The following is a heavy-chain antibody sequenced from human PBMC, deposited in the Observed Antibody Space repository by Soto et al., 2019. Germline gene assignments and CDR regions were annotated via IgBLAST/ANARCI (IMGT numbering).Heavy chain of an antibody. V-gene: IGHV3-23*01. J-gene: IGHJ5*02. D-gene: IGHD2-2*01. Sequence: GGSLRLSCAASGFTFSNYAMNWVRQAPGKGLEWVSAISGSGGSTYYASSVKGRFTISGDNSKNTLYLQMNSLRAEGTAVYYCAKGSSSTSFNWFDPWGQGTLVTVSS. CDR3: AKGSSSTSFNWFDP. CDR1: GFTFSNYA. CDR2: ISGSGGST.